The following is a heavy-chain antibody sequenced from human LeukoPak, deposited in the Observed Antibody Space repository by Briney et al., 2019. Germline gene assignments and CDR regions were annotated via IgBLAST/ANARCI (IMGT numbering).Heavy chain of an antibody. CDR3: ARGFLGDYFGSGSYYVFDY. J-gene: IGHJ4*02. CDR2: FYTSGST. D-gene: IGHD3-10*01. CDR1: GGSISSYY. Sequence: ETSETLSLTCTVSGGSISSYYWSWIRQPAGKGLEWIGRFYTSGSTKYNPSLKSRVTMSEDTSKNQFSLNLSSVTAADTAVYYCARGFLGDYFGSGSYYVFDYWGQGTLVTVSS. V-gene: IGHV4-4*07.